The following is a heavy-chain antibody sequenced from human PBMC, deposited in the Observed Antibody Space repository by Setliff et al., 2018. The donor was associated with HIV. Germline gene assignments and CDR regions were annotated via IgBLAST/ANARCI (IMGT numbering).Heavy chain of an antibody. CDR3: AGFGELLDYYYGMDV. Sequence: SETLSLTCTVSGGSISSSSYYWGWIRRPPGKGLEWIGSIYYSGSTYYNPSLKSRVTISVDTSKNQFSLKLSSVTAADTAVYYCAGFGELLDYYYGMDVWGQGTTVTVSS. CDR2: IYYSGST. CDR1: GGSISSSSYY. V-gene: IGHV4-39*07. J-gene: IGHJ6*02. D-gene: IGHD3-10*01.